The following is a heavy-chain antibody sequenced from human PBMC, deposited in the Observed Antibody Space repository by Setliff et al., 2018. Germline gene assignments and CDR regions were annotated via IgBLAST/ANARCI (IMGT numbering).Heavy chain of an antibody. D-gene: IGHD5-18*01. V-gene: IGHV5-51*01. CDR3: ARPNTAMAVDY. Sequence: HGESLKISCEGSGYSFTNYWIGWVRQLPGKGLEWMGIIYPGDSDIRYSPSFRGQVTLSVDKSISAAYLRWSSLKASDSAMYYCARPNTAMAVDYWGQGTLVTVSS. CDR1: GYSFTNYW. CDR2: IYPGDSDI. J-gene: IGHJ4*02.